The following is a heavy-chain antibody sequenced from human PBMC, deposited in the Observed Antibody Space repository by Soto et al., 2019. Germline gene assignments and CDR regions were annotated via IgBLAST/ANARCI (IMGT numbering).Heavy chain of an antibody. J-gene: IGHJ4*02. V-gene: IGHV1-69*19. CDR2: ISPMFGAA. CDR3: AREVQVHTPAFVY. CDR1: GGTFNTYA. Sequence: QVQLVQSGAEMKKPGSSVKVSCQSSGGTFNTYAMNWVRQAPGQGPEWMGDISPMFGAANYAPKFQGRVTITAYESTGTSYMQLSSLTSDDTAPYFCAREVQVHTPAFVYWGQGTLVTLSS. D-gene: IGHD3-10*01.